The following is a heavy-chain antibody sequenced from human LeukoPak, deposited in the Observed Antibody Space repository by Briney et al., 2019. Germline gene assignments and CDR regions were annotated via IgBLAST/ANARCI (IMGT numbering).Heavy chain of an antibody. Sequence: GGSLRLSCAASGFTFSSYVLSWVRQAPGKGLEWVASIAPGGSTFYATSVKGRFTISRDNSKNTLYLQMNSLRAEDTAVYYCAKEGHCSSTSCFDYWGQGTLVTVSS. D-gene: IGHD2-2*01. CDR3: AKEGHCSSTSCFDY. CDR1: GFTFSSYV. V-gene: IGHV3-23*01. J-gene: IGHJ4*02. CDR2: IAPGGST.